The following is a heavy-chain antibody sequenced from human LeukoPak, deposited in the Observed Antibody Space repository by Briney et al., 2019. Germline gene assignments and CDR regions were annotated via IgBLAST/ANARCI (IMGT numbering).Heavy chain of an antibody. CDR2: ISGSGGST. V-gene: IGHV3-23*01. CDR1: GFSFSSYA. J-gene: IGHJ4*02. CDR3: AKDLPGFFDY. Sequence: PGRSLRLSCAASGFSFSSYAMSWVRQAPGKRLEWVSTISGSGGSTYYADSVKGRFTISRDNSKNTLYVQMNSLRAEDTAVYYCAKDLPGFFDYWGQGTLVTVSS.